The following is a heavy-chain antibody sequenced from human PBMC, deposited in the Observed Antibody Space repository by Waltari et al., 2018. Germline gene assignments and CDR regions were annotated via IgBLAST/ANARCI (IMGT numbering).Heavy chain of an antibody. V-gene: IGHV4-34*01. Sequence: QVQLQQWGAGLLKPSETLSLTCAVYGGSFSGYYWSWIRQPPGKGRGWIGEINHSGSTNYNPSLKSRVTISVDTSKNQFSLKLSSVTAADTAVYYCARGLTTYYDFWSGYPHWYFDLWGRGTLVTVSS. CDR2: INHSGST. J-gene: IGHJ2*01. D-gene: IGHD3-3*01. CDR1: GGSFSGYY. CDR3: ARGLTTYYDFWSGYPHWYFDL.